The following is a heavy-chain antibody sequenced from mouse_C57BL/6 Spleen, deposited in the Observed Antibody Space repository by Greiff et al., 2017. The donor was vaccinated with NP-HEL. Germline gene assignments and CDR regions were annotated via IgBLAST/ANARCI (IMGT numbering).Heavy chain of an antibody. CDR3: ARSIGVVAPDY. CDR1: GYTFTSYW. Sequence: VQLQQSGAELVMPGASVKLSCKASGYTFTSYWMHWVKQRPGQGLEWIGEIDPSDSYTNYNQKFKGKSTLTVDKSSSTAYMQLSSLTSEDSAVYYCARSIGVVAPDYWGQGTTLTVSS. CDR2: IDPSDSYT. V-gene: IGHV1-69*01. J-gene: IGHJ2*01. D-gene: IGHD1-1*01.